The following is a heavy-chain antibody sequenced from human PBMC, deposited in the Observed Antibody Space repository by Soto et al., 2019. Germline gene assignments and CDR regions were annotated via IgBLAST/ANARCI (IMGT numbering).Heavy chain of an antibody. Sequence: QLQLRESGPGLVKPSETLSLTCTVSGGSITISNYYWGWIRQPPGKGLEWIGSIYYSGSTYYNPSLKSRVTISVDTPKNQFSLNLSSVTAADTAVYYCARLARFYGLGTYHYYFDYWGQGTLVTVSS. J-gene: IGHJ4*02. CDR2: IYYSGST. CDR1: GGSITISNYY. D-gene: IGHD3-10*01. CDR3: ARLARFYGLGTYHYYFDY. V-gene: IGHV4-39*01.